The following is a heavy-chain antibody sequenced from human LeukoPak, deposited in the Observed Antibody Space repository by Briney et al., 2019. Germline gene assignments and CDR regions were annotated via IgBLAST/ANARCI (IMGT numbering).Heavy chain of an antibody. CDR2: IWYDGNNK. J-gene: IGHJ4*02. V-gene: IGHV3-33*01. Sequence: GGSPRLSCAASGFTFSSFGMHWVRQAPGKGLEWVAVIWYDGNNKYYADSVKGRFTISRDNSKNTLYLQMNSLRAEDTAVYYCARAFTSTGYYYVEYWGQGTLVTVSS. CDR3: ARAFTSTGYYYVEY. CDR1: GFTFSSFG. D-gene: IGHD3-22*01.